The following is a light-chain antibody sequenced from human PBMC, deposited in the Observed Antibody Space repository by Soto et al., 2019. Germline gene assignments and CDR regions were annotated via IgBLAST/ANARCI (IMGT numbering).Light chain of an antibody. J-gene: IGKJ1*01. Sequence: DIQMTQSPSTLSASVGDRVTITCRASQGISSWLAWYQQKPGKAPKLLIYDASSLESGVPSRFSGSGSGTEFTLTISSLQPDDFATYYCQQYNSYSGFGQGTKVEIK. CDR1: QGISSW. V-gene: IGKV1-5*01. CDR2: DAS. CDR3: QQYNSYSG.